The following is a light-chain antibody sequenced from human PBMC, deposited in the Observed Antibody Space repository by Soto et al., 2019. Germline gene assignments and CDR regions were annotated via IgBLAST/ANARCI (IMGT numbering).Light chain of an antibody. CDR1: QSVSNN. V-gene: IGKV3D-15*01. J-gene: IGKJ1*01. CDR2: DAS. CDR3: QQYHSWPPRT. Sequence: EIVLTQSPGTLSLSPGERATISCRASQSVSNNYLAWDQQKPGQAPRLLFYDASNRAPGIPARFSGSGSGTEFTLTISSLQSEDFAVYYCQQYHSWPPRTFGQGTKVDIK.